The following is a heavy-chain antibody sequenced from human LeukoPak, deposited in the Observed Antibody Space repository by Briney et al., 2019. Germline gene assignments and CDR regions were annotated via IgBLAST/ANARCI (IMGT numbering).Heavy chain of an antibody. CDR2: IYYSGST. J-gene: IGHJ3*02. V-gene: IGHV4-31*03. CDR3: ARVYGIGAFDI. CDR1: GGSISSGGYY. D-gene: IGHD4-17*01. Sequence: SQTLSLTCTVSGGSISSGGYYWSWMRQHPGKGLEWIGYIYYSGSTYYNPSLKSRVTISVDTSKNQFSLKLSSVTAADTAVYYCARVYGIGAFDIWGQGTMVTVSS.